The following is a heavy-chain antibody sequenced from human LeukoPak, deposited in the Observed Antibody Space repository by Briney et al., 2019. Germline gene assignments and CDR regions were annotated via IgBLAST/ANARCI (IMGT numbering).Heavy chain of an antibody. Sequence: PSETLSLTCTGSGGSISSYYWSWIRQPPGKGLEWIGYIYYSGSTNYNPSLKSRVTISVDTSKNQFSLKLSSVTAADTAVYYCARNGEGLLWFGETNWFDPWGQGTLVTVSS. CDR3: ARNGEGLLWFGETNWFDP. CDR2: IYYSGST. J-gene: IGHJ5*02. CDR1: GGSISSYY. V-gene: IGHV4-59*08. D-gene: IGHD3-10*01.